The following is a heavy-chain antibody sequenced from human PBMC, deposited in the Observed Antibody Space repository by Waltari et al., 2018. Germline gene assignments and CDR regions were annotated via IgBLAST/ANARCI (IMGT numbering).Heavy chain of an antibody. D-gene: IGHD1-26*01. J-gene: IGHJ4*02. CDR2: IYYSGST. V-gene: IGHV4-59*01. Sequence: QVQLQESGPGLVKPSETLSLTCTVSGGSISSYYWSWIRQPPGKGLEWIGYIYYSGSTNYNPSLKSRVTISVDTSKNQFSLKLSSVPAADTAVYYCARVRSGSYFRPEYYFDYWGQGTLVTVSS. CDR1: GGSISSYY. CDR3: ARVRSGSYFRPEYYFDY.